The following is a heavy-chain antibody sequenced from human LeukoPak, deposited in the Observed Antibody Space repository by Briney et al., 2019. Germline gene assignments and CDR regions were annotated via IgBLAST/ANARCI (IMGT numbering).Heavy chain of an antibody. D-gene: IGHD2-15*01. CDR1: GYSFTNYW. V-gene: IGHV5-51*01. CDR2: IYPGDSDT. Sequence: GESLKISCKGSGYSFTNYWIGWVRQMPGKGLVWMGIIYPGDSDTRYSPSFQGQVTISADKSISTAYLHWSSLKASDTAMYYCARRHQYCSGGSCYPYYFDSWGQGTLVTVSS. CDR3: ARRHQYCSGGSCYPYYFDS. J-gene: IGHJ4*02.